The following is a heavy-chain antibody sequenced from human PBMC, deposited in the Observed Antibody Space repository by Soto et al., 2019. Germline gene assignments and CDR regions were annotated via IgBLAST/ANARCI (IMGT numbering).Heavy chain of an antibody. CDR1: GFTFSDYY. CDR2: ISSSGSTI. J-gene: IGHJ6*02. Sequence: GVSLRLSCAASGFTFSDYYMSWIRQAPGKGLEWVSYISSSGSTIYYADSVKGRCTISRDNAKNSLYLQINSLRAEDTAVYYCARGHYDILTGYYTASYYYDGMDVWGQGTTVNVSS. V-gene: IGHV3-11*01. CDR3: ARGHYDILTGYYTASYYYDGMDV. D-gene: IGHD3-9*01.